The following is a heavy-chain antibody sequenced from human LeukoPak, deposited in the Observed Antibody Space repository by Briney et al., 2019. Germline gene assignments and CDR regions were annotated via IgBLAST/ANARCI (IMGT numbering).Heavy chain of an antibody. CDR2: IYSSGNT. CDR1: GGSMRSYF. V-gene: IGHV4-4*07. CDR3: AREGPYSGRWYYFDY. Sequence: PSETLSLTCTVSGGSMRSYFWSWIRQPAGKGLEWIGRIYSSGNTNYNPSLKSRVTMSVDTSKNQFSLKLTSVTAADTAFYCCAREGPYSGRWYYFDYWGQGILVTVSS. D-gene: IGHD6-13*01. J-gene: IGHJ4*02.